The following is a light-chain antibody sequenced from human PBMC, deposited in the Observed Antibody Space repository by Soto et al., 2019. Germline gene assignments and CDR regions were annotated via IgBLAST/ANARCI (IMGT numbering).Light chain of an antibody. J-gene: IGKJ1*01. CDR1: QGISSY. CDR3: LQDYDYLWT. V-gene: IGKV1-8*01. CDR2: AAS. Sequence: AIRMTQSPSSLSASTGDRFTITCRASQGISSYLAWYQQKPGKAPKLLIYAASTLQSGVPSRFSGSGSGTDFTLTISSLQPEDFETYYCLQDYDYLWTFGQGTKVDIK.